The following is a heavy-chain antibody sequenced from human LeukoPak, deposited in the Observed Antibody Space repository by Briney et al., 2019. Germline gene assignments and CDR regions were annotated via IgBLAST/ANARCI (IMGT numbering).Heavy chain of an antibody. CDR1: GGSFSGYY. Sequence: PSETLSLTCAVYGGSFSGYYWGWIRQPPGKGLEWIGEINHSGSTNYNPSLKSRVTISVDTSKNQFSLKLSSVTAADTAVYYCARGISRRRWLLLPRSDAFDIWGQGTMVTVSS. J-gene: IGHJ3*02. CDR3: ARGISRRRWLLLPRSDAFDI. CDR2: INHSGST. D-gene: IGHD3-22*01. V-gene: IGHV4-34*01.